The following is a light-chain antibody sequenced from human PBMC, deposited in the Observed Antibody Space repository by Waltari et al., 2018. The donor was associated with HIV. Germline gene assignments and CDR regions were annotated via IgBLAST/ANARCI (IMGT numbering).Light chain of an antibody. J-gene: IGLJ2*01. CDR3: CSYTSSGPRYVL. CDR2: NVN. Sequence: QSALTQPASVSGSLGQSITISCTGTSGDVGGYNFVSWYQQHPGKAPKLIIYNVNIRPSGVSIRFSVSRSANSASLTISGLQAEDEADYFCCSYTSSGPRYVLFGGGTRLTVL. CDR1: SGDVGGYNF. V-gene: IGLV2-14*03.